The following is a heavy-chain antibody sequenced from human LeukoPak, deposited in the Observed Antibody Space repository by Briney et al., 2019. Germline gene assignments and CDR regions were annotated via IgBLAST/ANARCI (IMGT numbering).Heavy chain of an antibody. CDR3: ARHNYGSGSYYYYYMDV. CDR1: GGSISSSSYY. CDR2: IYYSGST. J-gene: IGHJ6*03. Sequence: SETLSLTCTVSGGSISSSSYYWGWIRQPPGKGLEWIGSIYYSGSTYYNPSLKSRVTISVDTSKNQFSLRLSSVTAADTAVYYCARHNYGSGSYYYYYMDVWGKGTTVTVSS. V-gene: IGHV4-39*01. D-gene: IGHD3-10*01.